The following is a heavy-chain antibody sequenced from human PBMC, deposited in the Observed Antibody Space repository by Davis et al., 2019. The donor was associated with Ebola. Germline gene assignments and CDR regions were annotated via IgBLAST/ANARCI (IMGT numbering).Heavy chain of an antibody. V-gene: IGHV3-74*01. J-gene: IGHJ4*02. Sequence: PGGSLRLPCAASGFTFSSNWMHWVRQAPGKGLVWVSRIDSDGSSTYYADSVKGRFTISRDNAKNTLYLQMNSLRVEDTAVYYCARGLDSSGYSLPFDYWGQGTLVTVSS. CDR1: GFTFSSNW. CDR3: ARGLDSSGYSLPFDY. D-gene: IGHD3-22*01. CDR2: IDSDGSST.